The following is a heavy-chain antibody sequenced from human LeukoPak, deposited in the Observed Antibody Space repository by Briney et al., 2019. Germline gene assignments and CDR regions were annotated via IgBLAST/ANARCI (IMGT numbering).Heavy chain of an antibody. CDR1: GFSISSGYY. J-gene: IGHJ4*02. CDR2: IYHSGST. CDR3: ARRGSYRSYYFDY. V-gene: IGHV4-38-2*02. Sequence: PSETLSLTCTVSGFSISSGYYWGWIRQPPGKGLEWIGTIYHSGSTYYNPSLKSRVTISVDTSKNQFSLKLSSVTAADTAVYYCARRGSYRSYYFDYWGQGTLVTVSS. D-gene: IGHD1-26*01.